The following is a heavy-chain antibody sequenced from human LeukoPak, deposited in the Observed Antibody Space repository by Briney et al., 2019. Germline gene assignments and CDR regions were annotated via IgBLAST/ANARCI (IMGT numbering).Heavy chain of an antibody. CDR1: GGSISSYY. J-gene: IGHJ6*02. CDR3: ARGAVIAAADEYYYGMDV. D-gene: IGHD6-13*01. Sequence: SETLPLTCTVSGGSISSYYWSWIRQPPGKGLQWIGYIYYSGSTNYNPSLKSRVTISVDTSKNQFSLKLSSVTAADTAVYYCARGAVIAAADEYYYGMDVRGQGTTVTVSS. CDR2: IYYSGST. V-gene: IGHV4-59*01.